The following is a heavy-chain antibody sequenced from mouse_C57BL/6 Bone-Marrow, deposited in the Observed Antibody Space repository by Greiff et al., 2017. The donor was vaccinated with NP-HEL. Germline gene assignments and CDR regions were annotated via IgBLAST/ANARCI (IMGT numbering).Heavy chain of an antibody. CDR3: ARSGITTVVATKDWYFDV. CDR2: INHSSGYT. Sequence: QVQLQQSGAELAKPGASVKLSCKASGYTFTSYWMHWVKQRPGQGLEWIGYINHSSGYTKYHQKFKDKATLTADKYSSTAYMQLSSLTYEDSAVYYCARSGITTVVATKDWYFDVWGTGTTVTVSS. D-gene: IGHD1-1*01. CDR1: GYTFTSYW. V-gene: IGHV1-7*01. J-gene: IGHJ1*03.